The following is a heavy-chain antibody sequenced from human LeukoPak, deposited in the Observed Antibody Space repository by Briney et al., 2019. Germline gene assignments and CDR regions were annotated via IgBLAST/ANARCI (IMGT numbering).Heavy chain of an antibody. Sequence: GRSLRLSCAASGFTFSSYAMHWVRQAPGKGLEWVSSISSSSSYIYYADSVKGRFTISRDNAKNSLYLQMNSLRAEDTAVYYCAREFRGYSGYDYNWFDPWGQGTLVTVSS. CDR3: AREFRGYSGYDYNWFDP. CDR1: GFTFSSYA. D-gene: IGHD5-12*01. V-gene: IGHV3-21*01. J-gene: IGHJ5*02. CDR2: ISSSSSYI.